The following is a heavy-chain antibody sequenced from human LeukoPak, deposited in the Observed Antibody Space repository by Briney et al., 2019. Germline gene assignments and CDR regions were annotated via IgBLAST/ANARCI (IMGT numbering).Heavy chain of an antibody. CDR3: AKAPFTYGYFDP. V-gene: IGHV3-23*01. J-gene: IGHJ4*02. D-gene: IGHD3-10*01. CDR2: ISGRGGST. CDR1: GFTFSDNA. Sequence: GGSLRLSCAASGFTFSDNAMNWVRQAPGKGLEWVSGISGRGGSTYYADSVKGRFSISRDNSQNTLYLQMTSLRAEDTAVYFCAKAPFTYGYFDPWGQGTLVTVSS.